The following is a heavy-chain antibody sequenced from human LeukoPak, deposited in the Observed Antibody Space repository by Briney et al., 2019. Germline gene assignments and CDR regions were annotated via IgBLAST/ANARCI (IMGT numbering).Heavy chain of an antibody. V-gene: IGHV3-33*01. J-gene: IGHJ3*02. CDR2: IWYDGSNK. CDR3: ARGSGYYNDAFDI. CDR1: GFTFSSYG. D-gene: IGHD3-22*01. Sequence: QPGRSLRLSCAASGFTFSSYGMHWVRQAPGKGLEWVAVIWYDGSNKYYADSVKGRFTISRDNSKNTLYLQMNSLRAEDTAVNYCARGSGYYNDAFDIWGQGTMVTVSS.